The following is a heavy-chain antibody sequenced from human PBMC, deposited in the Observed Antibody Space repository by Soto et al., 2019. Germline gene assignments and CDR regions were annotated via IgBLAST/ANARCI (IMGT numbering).Heavy chain of an antibody. D-gene: IGHD6-13*01. CDR3: AKGLTPHSSSWTYYYYGMDV. J-gene: IGHJ6*02. CDR2: ISYDGSNK. CDR1: GFTFSSYG. Sequence: PGGSLRLSCAASGFTFSSYGMHWVRQAPGKGLEWVAVISYDGSNKYYADSVKGRFTISRDNSKNTLYLQMNSLRAEDTAVYYCAKGLTPHSSSWTYYYYGMDVWGQGTTVTVSS. V-gene: IGHV3-30*18.